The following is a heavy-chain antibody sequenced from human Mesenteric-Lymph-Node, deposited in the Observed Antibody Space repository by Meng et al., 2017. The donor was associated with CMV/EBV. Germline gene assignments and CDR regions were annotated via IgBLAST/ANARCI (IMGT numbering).Heavy chain of an antibody. CDR3: ARGNLAARRFDY. CDR2: IYYTGDTGST. Sequence: ESLKISCTVSGGSISNYYCSWIRQPPGMGLESIGYIYYTGDTGSTNYNPSLKSRVTISVDRSKNQFSLKLYSVTAADTAIYYCARGNLAARRFDYWGQGTLVTVSS. J-gene: IGHJ4*02. V-gene: IGHV4-59*01. CDR1: GGSISNYY. D-gene: IGHD6-6*01.